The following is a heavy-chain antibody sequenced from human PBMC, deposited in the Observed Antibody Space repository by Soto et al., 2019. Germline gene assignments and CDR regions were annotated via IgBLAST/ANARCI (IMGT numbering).Heavy chain of an antibody. CDR3: ARDYSHYFDY. CDR1: GFTFSSYG. Sequence: QVQLVESGGGVVQPGRSLRLSCAASGFTFSSYGMHWVRQAPGKGLEWVAVIWYDGSNKYYADSVRGRFTISRDNSKNTLYLQMNSLRAEDTAVYYCARDYSHYFDYWGQGTLVTVSS. CDR2: IWYDGSNK. D-gene: IGHD1-26*01. V-gene: IGHV3-33*01. J-gene: IGHJ4*02.